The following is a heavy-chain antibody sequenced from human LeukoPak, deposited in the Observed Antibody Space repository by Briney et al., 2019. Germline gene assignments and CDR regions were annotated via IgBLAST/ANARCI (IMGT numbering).Heavy chain of an antibody. D-gene: IGHD3-22*01. V-gene: IGHV3-30-3*01. CDR1: GFTFSSYA. CDR3: VRGQGDSSAGLDY. J-gene: IGHJ4*02. Sequence: AGGSLRLSCAASGFTFSSYAMHWVSQAPGKGLEWVTIISYDGSNKYYADSVKGRFTISRDNSKNTLYLQMNSLRAEDTAVYYCVRGQGDSSAGLDYWGQGTLVTVSS. CDR2: ISYDGSNK.